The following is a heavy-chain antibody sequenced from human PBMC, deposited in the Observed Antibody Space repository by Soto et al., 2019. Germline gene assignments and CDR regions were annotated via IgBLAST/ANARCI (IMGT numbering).Heavy chain of an antibody. CDR1: GFTFSSYS. D-gene: IGHD2-15*01. CDR3: ARDKGYCSGGSCYSTNYYYYGMDV. V-gene: IGHV3-21*01. CDR2: ISSSSSYI. J-gene: IGHJ6*02. Sequence: EVQLVESGGGLVKPGGSLRLSCAASGFTFSSYSMNWVRQAPGKGLEWVSSISSSSSYIYYADSVKGRFTISRDNAKNSLYLQMNSLRAEDTAVYYCARDKGYCSGGSCYSTNYYYYGMDVWGQGTTVTVSS.